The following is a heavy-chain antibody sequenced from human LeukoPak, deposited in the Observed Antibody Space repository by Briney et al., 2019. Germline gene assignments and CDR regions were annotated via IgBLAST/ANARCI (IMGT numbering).Heavy chain of an antibody. J-gene: IGHJ3*02. D-gene: IGHD5-12*01. V-gene: IGHV1-2*02. CDR2: INPNSGGT. CDR3: VRDQYSGYDQSWAFDI. Sequence: ASVKVSCKASGYTFTGYYIHWVRQAPGQGLEWMGWINPNSGGTNFAQNFQGRVTMTRDTSISTAYMELSRLRSDDTAVYYCVRDQYSGYDQSWAFDIWGQGTRVTVSS. CDR1: GYTFTGYY.